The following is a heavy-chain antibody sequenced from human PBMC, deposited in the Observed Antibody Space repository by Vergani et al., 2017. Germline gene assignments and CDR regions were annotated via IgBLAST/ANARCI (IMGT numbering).Heavy chain of an antibody. D-gene: IGHD3-22*01. Sequence: QLQLQESGPGLVKPSETLSLTCTVSGGSISSSSYYWGWIRQPPGKGLEWIGSIYYSGSTYYNPSLKSRVTISVDTSKNQFSLKLSSVTAADTAVYYCARDRDSSGYYSPDWFDPWGQGTLVTVSS. V-gene: IGHV4-39*07. CDR1: GGSISSSSYY. J-gene: IGHJ5*02. CDR2: IYYSGST. CDR3: ARDRDSSGYYSPDWFDP.